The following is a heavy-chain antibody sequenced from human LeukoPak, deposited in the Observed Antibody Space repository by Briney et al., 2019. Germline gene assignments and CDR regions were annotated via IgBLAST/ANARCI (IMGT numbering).Heavy chain of an antibody. J-gene: IGHJ6*02. CDR1: GGSISSSNW. CDR2: IYHSGST. CDR3: ARAPPIAVAGTAFNYYYGMDV. Sequence: PSGTLSLTCAVSGGSISSSNWWSWVRQPPGKGLEWIGEIYHSGSTNYSPSLKSRVTISVDKSKNQFSLKLSSVTAADTAVYYCARAPPIAVAGTAFNYYYGMDVWGQGTTVTVSS. V-gene: IGHV4-4*02. D-gene: IGHD6-19*01.